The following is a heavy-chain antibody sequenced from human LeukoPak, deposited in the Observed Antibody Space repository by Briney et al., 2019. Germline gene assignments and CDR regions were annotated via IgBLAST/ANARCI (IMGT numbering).Heavy chain of an antibody. CDR3: ARGGSTGTNLNWVDP. J-gene: IGHJ5*02. V-gene: IGHV4-59*01. CDR2: ISYSGTT. CDR1: GGSISSYY. Sequence: PSETLSLTCTVSGGSISSYYWNWIRQPPGKGLEWIGYISYSGTTNYNPSLKSRVTISVDTSKKQFSLKQTPATTADTAVYYCARGGSTGTNLNWVDPWGQGTLVTVSS. D-gene: IGHD1-1*01.